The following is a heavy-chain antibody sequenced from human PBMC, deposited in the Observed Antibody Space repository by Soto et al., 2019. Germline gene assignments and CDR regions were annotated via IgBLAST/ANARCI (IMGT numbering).Heavy chain of an antibody. J-gene: IGHJ4*02. Sequence: GGSLRLSCAASGFSVNNYYMSWVRQAPGKGLQWVSVIYSDGRTFYADSVKGRFTISRDNSKNTVYLQMNSLRAEDTAVCYCARGVLDSDGYYFDKWGQGT. CDR3: ARGVLDSDGYYFDK. V-gene: IGHV3-53*01. CDR2: IYSDGRT. D-gene: IGHD3-22*01. CDR1: GFSVNNYY.